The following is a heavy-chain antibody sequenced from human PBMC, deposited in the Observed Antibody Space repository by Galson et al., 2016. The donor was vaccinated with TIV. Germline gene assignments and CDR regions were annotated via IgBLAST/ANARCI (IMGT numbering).Heavy chain of an antibody. J-gene: IGHJ4*02. CDR3: ATVAWFPGLSLDN. Sequence: SVKVSCKVSGNSLNELVIHWVRQAPGKGLEWMGGFDPEVSKTVYAQMLQGRVTMAADTSRNTAYMELGSLGFEDTAAYYCATVAWFPGLSLDNWGQGTLVTVSS. D-gene: IGHD2/OR15-2a*01. V-gene: IGHV1-24*01. CDR2: FDPEVSKT. CDR1: GNSLNELV.